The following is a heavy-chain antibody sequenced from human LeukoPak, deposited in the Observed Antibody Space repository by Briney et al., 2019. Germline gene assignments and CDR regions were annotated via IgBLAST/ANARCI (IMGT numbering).Heavy chain of an antibody. CDR3: ARVVYSSWTIDY. Sequence: KAGGSLRLSCAASGFTFSSYSMNWVRQAPGKGLEWVSSISSSSSSYTYYADSVKGRFTISRDNAKNSLYLQMNGLRAEDTAVYYCARVVYSSWTIDYWGQGTLVTVSS. J-gene: IGHJ4*02. D-gene: IGHD6-6*01. CDR1: GFTFSSYS. V-gene: IGHV3-21*01. CDR2: ISSSSSSYT.